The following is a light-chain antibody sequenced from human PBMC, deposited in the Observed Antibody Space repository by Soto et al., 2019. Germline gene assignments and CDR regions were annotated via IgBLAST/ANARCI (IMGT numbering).Light chain of an antibody. J-gene: IGLJ1*01. CDR3: QVWDTTTDQYI. Sequence: SYELTRPPSVSVAPGQTATMSCGGDDVGGKSVQWYQQKPGQAPVLVLYDARDRPSGIPERFSGSNSGNTATLTISWVEAGDEADFYCQVWDTTTDQYIFGSGTKVNVL. CDR2: DAR. CDR1: DVGGKS. V-gene: IGLV3-21*02.